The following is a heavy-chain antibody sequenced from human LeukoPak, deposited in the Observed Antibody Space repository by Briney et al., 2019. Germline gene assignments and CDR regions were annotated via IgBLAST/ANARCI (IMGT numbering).Heavy chain of an antibody. J-gene: IGHJ6*03. Sequence: ASVKVSCKASGGTFSSYAISWVRQAPGQGLEWMGGIIPIFGTANYAQKFQGRVTITADESTSTAYMELSSLRSEDTAVYYCHSYGRGGYYYYYMDVWGKGTTVTVSS. V-gene: IGHV1-69*13. CDR3: HSYGRGGYYYYYMDV. D-gene: IGHD5-18*01. CDR1: GGTFSSYA. CDR2: IIPIFGTA.